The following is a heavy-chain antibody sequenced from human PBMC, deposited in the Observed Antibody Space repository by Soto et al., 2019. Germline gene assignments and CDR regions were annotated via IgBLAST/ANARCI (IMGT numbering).Heavy chain of an antibody. J-gene: IGHJ3*02. V-gene: IGHV1-69*12. CDR1: GGTFSSYA. D-gene: IGHD1-1*01. CDR3: ARSPTGTDDAFDI. Sequence: QVQLVQSGAEVKKPGSSVKVSCKASGGTFSSYAISWVRQAPGQGLEWMGGIIPIFGATNYAQKFQGRVTITADESTSTAYMELSSMRSEDTAVYYCARSPTGTDDAFDIWGQGTMVTVSS. CDR2: IIPIFGAT.